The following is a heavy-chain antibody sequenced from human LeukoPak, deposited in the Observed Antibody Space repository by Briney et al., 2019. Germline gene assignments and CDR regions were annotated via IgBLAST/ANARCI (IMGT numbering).Heavy chain of an antibody. V-gene: IGHV3-11*06. CDR2: ISDSSSFT. Sequence: GGSLRLSCAASGLTFNDYYMNWIRQAPGKGLEWVSYISDSSSFTNYADSVKGRFTISRDNAKNSLYLQMNNLRAEDTAVYYCAREGGSGSYYNAPYYYGMDVWGQGTTVTVSS. CDR1: GLTFNDYY. J-gene: IGHJ6*02. CDR3: AREGGSGSYYNAPYYYGMDV. D-gene: IGHD3-10*01.